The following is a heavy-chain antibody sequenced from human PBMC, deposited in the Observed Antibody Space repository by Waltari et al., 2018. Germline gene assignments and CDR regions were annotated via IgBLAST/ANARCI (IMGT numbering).Heavy chain of an antibody. CDR1: GGSISSYY. CDR2: IYYSGST. CDR3: AREDTATWFDP. D-gene: IGHD5-18*01. Sequence: QVQLQESGPGLVKPSETLSLTCTVSGGSISSYYWSWIRQPPGKGLEWIGYIYYSGSTNYNPSLKSRVTISVDTSKNQFSLKLSSVTAADTAVYYCAREDTATWFDPWGQGTLVTVSS. V-gene: IGHV4-59*01. J-gene: IGHJ5*02.